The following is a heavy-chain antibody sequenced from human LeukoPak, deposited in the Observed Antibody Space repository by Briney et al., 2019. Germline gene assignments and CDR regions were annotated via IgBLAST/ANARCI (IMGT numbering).Heavy chain of an antibody. J-gene: IGHJ3*02. CDR1: GGSISSYY. V-gene: IGHV4-59*01. Sequence: SETLSLTCTVSGGSISSYYWNWIRQPPGKGLEWIGYIHYSGSTNYNPSLKSRVTMSIGTSKNQFSLKLSSVTAADTAVYYCARGIYSSDAFDIWGQGTMVTVSS. CDR2: IHYSGST. CDR3: ARGIYSSDAFDI. D-gene: IGHD6-13*01.